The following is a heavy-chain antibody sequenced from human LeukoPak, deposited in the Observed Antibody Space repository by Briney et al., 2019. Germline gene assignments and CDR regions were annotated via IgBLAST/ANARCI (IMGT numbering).Heavy chain of an antibody. CDR1: GFTFSTYA. Sequence: GGALRLSCAASGFTFSTYAMSWVRPAPGKGLGWVSEICGSGGSTYYADSVKGRFTISRDNSKNTLYLQMNSLRAEDTAVYYCAKTTTYDILNGYNYCDYWGQGTLVTVSS. D-gene: IGHD3-9*01. V-gene: IGHV3-23*01. CDR3: AKTTTYDILNGYNYCDY. J-gene: IGHJ4*02. CDR2: ICGSGGST.